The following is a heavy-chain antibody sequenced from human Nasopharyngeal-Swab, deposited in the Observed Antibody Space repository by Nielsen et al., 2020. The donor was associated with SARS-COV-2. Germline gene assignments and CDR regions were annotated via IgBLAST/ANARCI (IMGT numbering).Heavy chain of an antibody. J-gene: IGHJ4*02. CDR3: ARETPTWGYRIDF. Sequence: LKISCAASGFSFSDYYMSWIRQAPGKGLEWVSYISSSGSTIYYADPVKGRFTISRDNAKKSLYLQMNSLRVEDTAVYYCARETPTWGYRIDFWGQGTLVTVSS. D-gene: IGHD5-24*01. CDR1: GFSFSDYY. CDR2: ISSSGSTI. V-gene: IGHV3-11*04.